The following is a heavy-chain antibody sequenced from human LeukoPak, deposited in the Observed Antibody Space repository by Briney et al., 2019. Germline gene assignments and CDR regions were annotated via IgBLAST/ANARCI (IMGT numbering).Heavy chain of an antibody. CDR2: IYTRGST. V-gene: IGHV4-4*07. D-gene: IGHD4-17*01. CDR1: GDSISSYY. CDR3: AREGATTRPLDY. Sequence: SETLSLTCTVSGDSISSYYSTWIRDPARGGREGIGSIYTRGSTHYSYSPKSRVTMSVDTSKNQVSLNVTALTAADTAVYYCAREGATTRPLDYWGQGTLVTVSS. J-gene: IGHJ4*02.